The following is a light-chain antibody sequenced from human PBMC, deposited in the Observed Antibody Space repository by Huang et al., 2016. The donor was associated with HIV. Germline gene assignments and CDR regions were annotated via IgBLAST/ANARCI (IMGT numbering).Light chain of an antibody. CDR2: DAS. CDR3: QQYNKWPRT. Sequence: DILMTQSPVTLSVPPGERATLSCRASQHLGSNLAWYPQKPGHPPRLRIYDASTRATGAPARFSGSGSKTDFNLTIDSLQSEDSALYFCQQYNKWPRTFGQGTKLEIK. CDR1: QHLGSN. V-gene: IGKV3D-15*01. J-gene: IGKJ1*01.